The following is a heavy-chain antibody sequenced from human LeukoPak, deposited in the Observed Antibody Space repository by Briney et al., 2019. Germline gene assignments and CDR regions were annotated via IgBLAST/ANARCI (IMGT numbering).Heavy chain of an antibody. Sequence: GGSLRLSCAASGFSFSTSWMHWFRQGPGRGLVWVSRITSDGRTTIYADSVKGRFSISRDISKNTLFLQMNSLRVEDTAVYYCARDKIVGATYFDYWGQGTLVTVSS. J-gene: IGHJ4*02. V-gene: IGHV3-74*01. CDR2: ITSDGRTT. D-gene: IGHD1-26*01. CDR3: ARDKIVGATYFDY. CDR1: GFSFSTSW.